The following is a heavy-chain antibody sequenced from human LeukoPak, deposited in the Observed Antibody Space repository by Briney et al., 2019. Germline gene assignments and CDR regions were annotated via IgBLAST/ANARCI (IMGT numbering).Heavy chain of an antibody. Sequence: GASVKVSCKASGGTFSSYAISWVRQAPGQGLEWMGRIIPILGIANYAQKFQGRVTITADKSTSTAYMELSSLRSEDTAVYYCARDYDSSGYYLGNDYWGQGTLVTVSS. CDR1: GGTFSSYA. CDR3: ARDYDSSGYYLGNDY. V-gene: IGHV1-69*04. D-gene: IGHD3-22*01. J-gene: IGHJ4*02. CDR2: IIPILGIA.